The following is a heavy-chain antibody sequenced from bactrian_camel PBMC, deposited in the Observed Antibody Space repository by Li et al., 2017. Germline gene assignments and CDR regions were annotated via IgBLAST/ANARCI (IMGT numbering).Heavy chain of an antibody. D-gene: IGHD1*01. CDR1: GYSNY. CDR2: ILTTEATT. J-gene: IGHJ4*01. Sequence: HVQLVESGGGSVQAGGSLRLSCTASGYSNYMAWFRQAPGKEREGVAAILTTEATTYYADSVKGRFTISRDTAKNTLYLQLDSLKTEDTAMYYCALGSSGTDARGQGTQVTVS. V-gene: IGHV3S1*01.